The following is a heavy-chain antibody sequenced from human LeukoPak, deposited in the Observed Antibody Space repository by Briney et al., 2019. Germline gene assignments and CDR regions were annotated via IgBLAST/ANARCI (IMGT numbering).Heavy chain of an antibody. CDR3: ARDLGC. CDR2: ISYDGSNK. CDR1: GFTFSSYG. V-gene: IGHV3-30*03. Sequence: SGGSLRLSCVASGFTFSSYGMRWVRQAPGKGPEWVAVISYDGSNKYYADSVKGRFTISRDNSKNTLYLQMNSLRAEDTAVYYCARDLGCRGQGTLVTVSS. J-gene: IGHJ4*02. D-gene: IGHD3-16*01.